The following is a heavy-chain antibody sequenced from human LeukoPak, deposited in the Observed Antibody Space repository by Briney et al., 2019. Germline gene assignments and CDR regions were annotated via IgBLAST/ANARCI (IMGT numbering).Heavy chain of an antibody. V-gene: IGHV1-46*01. J-gene: IGHJ4*02. D-gene: IGHD2-15*01. Sequence: ASVKVSCKASGYTFTSCYMHWVRQAPGQGLEWMGIINPSGGSTSYAQKFQGRVTMTRDTSTSTVYMELSSLRSEDTAVYYCSRDSGYCSGGSCWYFDFWGQGTLVTVSA. CDR1: GYTFTSCY. CDR3: SRDSGYCSGGSCWYFDF. CDR2: INPSGGST.